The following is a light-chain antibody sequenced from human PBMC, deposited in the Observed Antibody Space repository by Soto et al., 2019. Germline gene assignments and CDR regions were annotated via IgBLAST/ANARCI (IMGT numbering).Light chain of an antibody. V-gene: IGLV2-8*01. CDR3: CSYAGSNIRV. J-gene: IGLJ3*02. CDR1: SSDVGGYNY. CDR2: DVS. Sequence: QSVLTQPPSASGSPGQSVTISCTGTSSDVGGYNYVSWYQQHPGKAPKLMIYDVSKRPSGVPDRFSGSKSGNTASLTVSGLQAEDEADYYCCSYAGSNIRVFGGGTKLTVL.